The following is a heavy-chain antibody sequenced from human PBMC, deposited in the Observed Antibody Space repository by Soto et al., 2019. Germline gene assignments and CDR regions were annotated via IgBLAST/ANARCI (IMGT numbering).Heavy chain of an antibody. V-gene: IGHV4-61*01. CDR2: IYNSGTT. Sequence: SETLSLTCNVSGGSVSSGSYYWTWVRQPRGKGLEWIGNIYNSGTTNDNPSLQNRVTISIDTSKNQYSLKLTSVTAADAALYYCARDIRGFSRALDYWGQGTQVTVSS. J-gene: IGHJ4*02. D-gene: IGHD5-18*01. CDR3: ARDIRGFSRALDY. CDR1: GGSVSSGSYY.